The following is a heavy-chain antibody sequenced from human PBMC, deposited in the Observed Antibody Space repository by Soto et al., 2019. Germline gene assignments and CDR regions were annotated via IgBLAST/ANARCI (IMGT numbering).Heavy chain of an antibody. CDR3: ARAITIFGVVIPNWFDP. J-gene: IGHJ5*02. CDR2: IIPIFGTA. V-gene: IGHV1-69*13. D-gene: IGHD3-3*01. CDR1: GGTFSSYA. Sequence: SVKVSCKASGGTFSSYAISWVRQAPGQGLEWMGGIIPIFGTANYAQKFQGRVTITADESTSAAYMELSSLRSEDTAVYYCARAITIFGVVIPNWFDPWGQGTLGTVSS.